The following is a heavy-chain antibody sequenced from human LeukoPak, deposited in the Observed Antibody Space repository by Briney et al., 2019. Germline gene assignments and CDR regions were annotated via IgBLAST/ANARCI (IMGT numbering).Heavy chain of an antibody. V-gene: IGHV4-34*01. Sequence: TLSLTCAVYGGSFXGYYWSWIRQPPGKGLEWIGEINHSGSTNYNPSLKSRVTISVDTSKNQFSLKLSSVTAADTAVYYCARAYYDSSGYFMEYYFDYWGQGTLVTVSS. J-gene: IGHJ4*02. CDR3: ARAYYDSSGYFMEYYFDY. CDR1: GGSFXGYY. D-gene: IGHD3-22*01. CDR2: INHSGST.